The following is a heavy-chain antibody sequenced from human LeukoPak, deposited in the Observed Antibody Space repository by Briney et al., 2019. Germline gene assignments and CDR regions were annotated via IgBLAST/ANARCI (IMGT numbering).Heavy chain of an antibody. CDR3: ARGGVGATTDFDY. V-gene: IGHV4-34*01. Sequence: SETLSLTCAVYGGSFSGYYWSWIRQPPGKGLEWIGEINHSGSTKYNPSLKSRVTISVDTSKNQFSLKLSSVTAADTAVYYCARGGVGATTDFDYWGQRTLVTVSS. D-gene: IGHD1-26*01. CDR2: INHSGST. CDR1: GGSFSGYY. J-gene: IGHJ4*02.